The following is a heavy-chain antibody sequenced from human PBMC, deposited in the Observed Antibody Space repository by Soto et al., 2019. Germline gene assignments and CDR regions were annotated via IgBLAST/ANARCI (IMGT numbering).Heavy chain of an antibody. V-gene: IGHV1-69*13. CDR3: ARVIRSHYNGNYFYNGMVV. Sequence: SVKVYCKASGGTFSSYAISWVRQAPGQGLEWMGGIIPIFGTANYAQKFQGRVTITADESTSTAYMELSSLRSEDTAVYYCARVIRSHYNGNYFYNGMVVGGHATTVDVSS. J-gene: IGHJ6*02. D-gene: IGHD3-10*01. CDR2: IIPIFGTA. CDR1: GGTFSSYA.